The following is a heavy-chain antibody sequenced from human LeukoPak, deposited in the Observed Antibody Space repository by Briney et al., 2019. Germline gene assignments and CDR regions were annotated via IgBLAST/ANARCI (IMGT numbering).Heavy chain of an antibody. Sequence: GRSLRLSCAASGFTFSSYGMHWVRQAPGKGLEWVAVIWYDGSNKYYADSVKGRFTISRDNSKNTLYLQMNSLRAEDTAVYYCARVPSTTVYYYYGMDVWGQGTTVTVSS. D-gene: IGHD4-17*01. CDR3: ARVPSTTVYYYYGMDV. J-gene: IGHJ6*02. CDR2: IWYDGSNK. V-gene: IGHV3-33*01. CDR1: GFTFSSYG.